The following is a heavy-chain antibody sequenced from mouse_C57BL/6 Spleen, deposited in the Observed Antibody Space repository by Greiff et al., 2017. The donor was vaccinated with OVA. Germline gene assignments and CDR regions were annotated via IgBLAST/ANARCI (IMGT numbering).Heavy chain of an antibody. J-gene: IGHJ2*01. CDR2: IYPGDGDT. D-gene: IGHD1-1*01. V-gene: IGHV1-82*01. CDR3: ARVIITTVVAKSYYFDY. CDR1: GYAFSSSW. Sequence: QVQLQQSGPELVKPGASVKISCKASGYAFSSSWMNWVKQRPGKGLEWIGRIYPGDGDTNYNGKFKGKATLTADKSSSTAYMQLSSLTSEDSAVYFCARVIITTVVAKSYYFDYWGQGTTLTVSS.